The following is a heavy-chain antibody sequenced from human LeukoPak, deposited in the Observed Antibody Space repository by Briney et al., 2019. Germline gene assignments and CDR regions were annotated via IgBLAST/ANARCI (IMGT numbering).Heavy chain of an antibody. D-gene: IGHD1-26*01. CDR2: IKQDGSEK. CDR3: AGGIVGATLDY. V-gene: IGHV3-7*04. Sequence: PGGSLRLSCAASGFTFSSYWMSWVRQAPGKGLEWVANIKQDGSEKYYVDSVKGRFTISRDNAKNSLYLQMNSLRAEDTAAYYCAGGIVGATLDYWGQGTLVTVSS. J-gene: IGHJ4*02. CDR1: GFTFSSYW.